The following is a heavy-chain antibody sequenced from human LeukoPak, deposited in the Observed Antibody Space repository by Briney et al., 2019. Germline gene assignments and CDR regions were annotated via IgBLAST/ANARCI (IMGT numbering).Heavy chain of an antibody. CDR2: IYHSGST. Sequence: SGTLSLTCAVSGGSISSSNWWSWVRQPPGKGLEWIGEIYHSGSTNYNPSLKSRVTISVDKSKNQFSLKLSSVTAADTAVYYCASHTSDIVVVPAASYFDYWGQGTLVTVSS. CDR1: GGSISSSNW. J-gene: IGHJ4*02. D-gene: IGHD2-2*01. V-gene: IGHV4-4*02. CDR3: ASHTSDIVVVPAASYFDY.